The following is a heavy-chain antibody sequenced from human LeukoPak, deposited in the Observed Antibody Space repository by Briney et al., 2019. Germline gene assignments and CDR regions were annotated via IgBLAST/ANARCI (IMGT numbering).Heavy chain of an antibody. CDR3: AKGVSPHSSGHFALFDY. CDR2: ISGSAPST. D-gene: IGHD3-22*01. Sequence: GGSLRLSCAASGFNFSSYAMSWVRQAPGKGLEWVSGISGSAPSTYYADSVKGRFTISRDNSKNTLDLQMNSLRVEDTAVYYCAKGVSPHSSGHFALFDYWGQGTLVTVSS. J-gene: IGHJ4*02. CDR1: GFNFSSYA. V-gene: IGHV3-23*01.